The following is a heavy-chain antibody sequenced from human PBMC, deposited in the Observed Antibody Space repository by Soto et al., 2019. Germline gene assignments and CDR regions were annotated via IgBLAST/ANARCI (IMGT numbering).Heavy chain of an antibody. Sequence: SQTLSLTCAITGDSVSINSAGWSLVRQSPSRGLEWLGRTYYRSKWYYEYAVSVRGRITINPDTSKNQYSLQLNSVTPEDTAVYFCARGEQYSGRIFDYWGQGTLVT. D-gene: IGHD1-26*01. J-gene: IGHJ4*01. V-gene: IGHV6-1*01. CDR2: TYYRSKWYY. CDR3: ARGEQYSGRIFDY. CDR1: GDSVSINSAG.